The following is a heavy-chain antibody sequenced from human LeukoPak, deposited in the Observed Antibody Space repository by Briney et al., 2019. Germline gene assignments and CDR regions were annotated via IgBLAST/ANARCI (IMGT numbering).Heavy chain of an antibody. D-gene: IGHD7-27*01. CDR3: ARDNRNWAFDY. Sequence: GGSLRLSCAASGFTFSSYAMHWVRQAPGKGLEWVALISLDGINKFYSDSVKGRFAISRDNSKNTLYLQMNSLRAEDTAVYYCARDNRNWAFDYWGQGTLVTVSS. V-gene: IGHV3-30*09. CDR1: GFTFSSYA. J-gene: IGHJ4*02. CDR2: ISLDGINK.